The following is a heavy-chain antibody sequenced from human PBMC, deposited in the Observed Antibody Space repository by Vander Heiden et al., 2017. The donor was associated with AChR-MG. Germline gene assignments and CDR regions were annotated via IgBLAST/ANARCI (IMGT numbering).Heavy chain of an antibody. V-gene: IGHV4-39*02. D-gene: IGHD3-16*01. CDR3: ARLLRFDYWCSDV. Sequence: QLHLQESGPGLVQPSETLSLTCSVSGGSIIRNTDHWGWVRPPPGKGLEWIGNIFYDGATYYNPSLKSRATISVDTSKNHFSLKLTSVTAADTALYFCARLLRFDYWCSDVWGRGTLVIVSS. CDR2: IFYDGAT. CDR1: GGSIIRNTDH. J-gene: IGHJ2*01.